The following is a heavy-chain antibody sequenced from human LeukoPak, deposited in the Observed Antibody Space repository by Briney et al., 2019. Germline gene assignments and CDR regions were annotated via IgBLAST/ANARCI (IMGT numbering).Heavy chain of an antibody. Sequence: GSLRLSCTVSGFTVSSNSMSWVRQAPGKGLEWVSFIYSDNTHYSDSVKGRFTISRDNSKNTLYLQMNSLRAEDTAVYYCARVVKDYYGSGSYYPENLPYYMDVWGKGTTVTVSS. J-gene: IGHJ6*03. CDR3: ARVVKDYYGSGSYYPENLPYYMDV. CDR1: GFTVSSNS. V-gene: IGHV3-53*01. CDR2: IYSDNT. D-gene: IGHD3-10*01.